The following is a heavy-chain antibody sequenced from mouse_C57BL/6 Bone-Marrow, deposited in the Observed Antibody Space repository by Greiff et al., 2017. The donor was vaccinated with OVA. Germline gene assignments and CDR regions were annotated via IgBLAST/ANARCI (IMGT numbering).Heavy chain of an antibody. CDR1: GYTFTSYW. CDR2: INPSNGGT. CDR3: ARGFTDSSGYVGAMDY. J-gene: IGHJ4*01. Sequence: QVQLKQPGTELVKPGASVKLSCKASGYTFTSYWMHWVKQRPGQGLEWIGNINPSNGGTNYNEKFKSKATLTVDKSSSTAYMQLSSLTSEDSAVYYCARGFTDSSGYVGAMDYWGQGTSVTVSS. V-gene: IGHV1-53*01. D-gene: IGHD3-2*02.